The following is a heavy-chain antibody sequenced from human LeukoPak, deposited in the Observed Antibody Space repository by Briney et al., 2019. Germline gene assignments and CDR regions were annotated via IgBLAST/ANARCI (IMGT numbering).Heavy chain of an antibody. Sequence: GGSLRLSCAGSGWMHWVRQVPGKGLVWVSGINHVGTATYYADSVKGRFTISRDNAKNTVSLQMNSLSAEDTAVYYCASVLDSWGQGFLVTVSS. J-gene: IGHJ4*02. CDR2: INHVGTAT. CDR3: ASVLDS. CDR1: GW. V-gene: IGHV3-74*01.